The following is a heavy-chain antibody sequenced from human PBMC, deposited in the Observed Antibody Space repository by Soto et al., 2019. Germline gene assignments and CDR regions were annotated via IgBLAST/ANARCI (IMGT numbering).Heavy chain of an antibody. CDR2: INAGNGNT. Sequence: ASVKVSCTASGHTFTIYAIHWVSQAPGQRLEWMGWINAGNGNTKYSQKFQGRVTITRDTSASTAYMELSSLRSEDPAVYYCARDMGGGDYWGQGTLVPVSP. CDR1: GHTFTIYA. D-gene: IGHD2-15*01. J-gene: IGHJ4*02. V-gene: IGHV1-3*01. CDR3: ARDMGGGDY.